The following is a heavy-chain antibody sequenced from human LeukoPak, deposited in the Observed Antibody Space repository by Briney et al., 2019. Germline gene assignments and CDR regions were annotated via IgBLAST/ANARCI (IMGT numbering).Heavy chain of an antibody. CDR2: INHTEGT. V-gene: IGHV4-34*01. D-gene: IGHD6-25*01. Sequence: KPSETLSLTCAVSGGSLSGHYWSWIRQPPGKGLEWIGDINHTEGTNSIPSLKSRLTMSVDTSKNQFSLNLRSVTAADTAVYYCARLKSSGSFLFHDFYMDVWGNGTTIIVSS. CDR1: GGSLSGHY. J-gene: IGHJ6*03. CDR3: ARLKSSGSFLFHDFYMDV.